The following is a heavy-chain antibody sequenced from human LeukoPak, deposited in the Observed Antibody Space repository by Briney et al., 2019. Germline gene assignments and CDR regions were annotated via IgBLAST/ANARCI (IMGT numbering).Heavy chain of an antibody. CDR3: ASAWHLGIVVVMLDS. Sequence: GGSLRLSCAASGFSFSSYGMHWVRQAPGKGLEWVALISQDGSNKYHADSVKGRFTISRDNSKNTLYLQMNSLRVEDAAVYYCASAWHLGIVVVMLDSWGQGTLVTVSS. D-gene: IGHD3-22*01. V-gene: IGHV3-30*03. CDR1: GFSFSSYG. J-gene: IGHJ4*02. CDR2: ISQDGSNK.